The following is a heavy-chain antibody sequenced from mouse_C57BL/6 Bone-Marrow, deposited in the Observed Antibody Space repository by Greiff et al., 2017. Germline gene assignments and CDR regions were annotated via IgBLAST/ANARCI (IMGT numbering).Heavy chain of an antibody. V-gene: IGHV1-53*01. CDR1: GYTFTSYW. Sequence: QVQLQQPGTELVKPGASVKLSCKASGYTFTSYWMHWVKQRPGQGLEWIGNINPSNGGTNYNEKFKSKATLTVDKSSSTAYMQLSSLTSEDSAVYYCARSPYGNYSYWYFDVWGTGTTVNVSS. J-gene: IGHJ1*03. CDR3: ARSPYGNYSYWYFDV. D-gene: IGHD2-1*01. CDR2: INPSNGGT.